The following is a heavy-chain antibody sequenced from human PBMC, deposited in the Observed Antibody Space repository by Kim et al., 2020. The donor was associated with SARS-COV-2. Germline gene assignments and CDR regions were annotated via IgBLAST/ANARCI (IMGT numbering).Heavy chain of an antibody. V-gene: IGHV4-30-4*01. Sequence: SETLSLTCTVSGGSISSGDYYWSWIRQPPGKGLEWIGYIYYSGSTYYNPSLKSRVTISVDTSKNQFSLKLSSVTAADTAVYYCARGPYYDFWSGYYTPYFDYWGQGTLVTVSS. CDR2: IYYSGST. J-gene: IGHJ4*02. CDR3: ARGPYYDFWSGYYTPYFDY. D-gene: IGHD3-3*01. CDR1: GGSISSGDYY.